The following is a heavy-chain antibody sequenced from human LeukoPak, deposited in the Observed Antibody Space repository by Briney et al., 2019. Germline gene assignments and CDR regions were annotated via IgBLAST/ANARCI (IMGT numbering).Heavy chain of an antibody. CDR3: ARGGGYDAFDI. D-gene: IGHD3-22*01. CDR1: GGSISSGSYY. CDR2: IHTSGST. V-gene: IGHV4-61*02. Sequence: SQTLSLTCTVSGGSISSGSYYWSWIRQPAGKGLEWIGRIHTSGSTNYNPSLKSRVTISVDRSKTQFPLELSSVTAADTAVYYCARGGGYDAFDIWGQGVMVTVSS. J-gene: IGHJ3*02.